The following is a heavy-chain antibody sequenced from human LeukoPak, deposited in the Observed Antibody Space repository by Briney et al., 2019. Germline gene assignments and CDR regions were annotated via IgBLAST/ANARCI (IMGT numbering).Heavy chain of an antibody. V-gene: IGHV4-34*01. CDR2: INHRGST. J-gene: IGHJ5*02. CDR3: ARYKRSGSYYNAWFDP. Sequence: SETLSLTCAVYGGSFSGYYWSWIRQPPGKGLEWIGEINHRGSTNYNPSLKSRVTISVDTSKNQFSLKLSSVTAADTAVYYCARYKRSGSYYNAWFDPWGQGTLVTVSS. D-gene: IGHD3-10*01. CDR1: GGSFSGYY.